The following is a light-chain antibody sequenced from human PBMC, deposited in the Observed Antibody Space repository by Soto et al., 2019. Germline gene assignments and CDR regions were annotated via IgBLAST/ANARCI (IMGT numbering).Light chain of an antibody. Sequence: QSPLTQPASVSGSPGQSITISCTGTSSDVGAYNYVSWYQQHPVKAPKLIIYEVNNRPSGVSNRFSGSKSGNTASLTISGLQAEDEADYYCSSHTRSSTYVFGTGTKVTVL. J-gene: IGLJ1*01. CDR1: SSDVGAYNY. V-gene: IGLV2-14*01. CDR3: SSHTRSSTYV. CDR2: EVN.